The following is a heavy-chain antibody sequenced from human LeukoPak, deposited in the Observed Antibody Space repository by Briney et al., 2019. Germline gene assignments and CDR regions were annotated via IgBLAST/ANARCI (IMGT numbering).Heavy chain of an antibody. Sequence: GGSLRLSCAASGFTFRSYAMSWVRQAPGKGLEWVSAISGSGGTTYYADSVKGRFTISRDNSKNTLYLQMNSLRAEDTAVYYCAGDPGSYFSMVTNPPLDYWGQGTLVTVSS. CDR1: GFTFRSYA. D-gene: IGHD3-10*01. CDR3: AGDPGSYFSMVTNPPLDY. V-gene: IGHV3-23*01. CDR2: ISGSGGTT. J-gene: IGHJ4*02.